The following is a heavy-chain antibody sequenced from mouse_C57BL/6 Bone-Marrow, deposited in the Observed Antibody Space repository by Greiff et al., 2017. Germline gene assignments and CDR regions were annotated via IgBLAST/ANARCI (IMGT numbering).Heavy chain of an antibody. CDR3: ARDYYGSGYLDF. CDR1: GYTFTDYY. J-gene: IGHJ1*03. CDR2: IYPGSGNT. D-gene: IGHD1-1*01. V-gene: IGHV1-76*01. Sequence: VQLQQSGAELVRPGASVKLSCKASGYTFTDYYINWVKQRPGQGLEWIARIYPGSGNTKYAPKFQGKATITADTSSTTAYLQLSSLTSEDTAIYYCARDYYGSGYLDFWGTGTTVTVSS.